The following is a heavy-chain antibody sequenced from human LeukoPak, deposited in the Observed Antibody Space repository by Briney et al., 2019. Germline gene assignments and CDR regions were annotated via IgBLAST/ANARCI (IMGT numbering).Heavy chain of an antibody. D-gene: IGHD3-22*01. CDR1: GYTFTSYG. CDR2: VSAYNGNT. CDR3: ARVQYYYDSSGYYEYYYYYYMDV. Sequence: ASVKVSCKASGYTFTSYGISWVRQAPGQGLEWMGWVSAYNGNTNYAQKLQGRVTMTTDTSTSTAYTELRSLRSDDTAVYYCARVQYYYDSSGYYEYYYYYYMDVWGKGTAVTVS. V-gene: IGHV1-18*01. J-gene: IGHJ6*03.